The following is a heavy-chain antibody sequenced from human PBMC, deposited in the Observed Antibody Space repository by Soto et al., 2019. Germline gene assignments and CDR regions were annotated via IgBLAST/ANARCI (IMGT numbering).Heavy chain of an antibody. Sequence: PSETLYITFTVSVYSISSGGYYWSWLRQHPGKGLEWIGYIFDSGTTYYNPSLKSRVTISVDPSKSQFSLRLTSVTATDTAVYYCASQASGWYTDYWGQGTLVTVSS. V-gene: IGHV4-31*03. CDR3: ASQASGWYTDY. CDR2: IFDSGTT. CDR1: VYSISSGGYY. J-gene: IGHJ4*02. D-gene: IGHD6-19*01.